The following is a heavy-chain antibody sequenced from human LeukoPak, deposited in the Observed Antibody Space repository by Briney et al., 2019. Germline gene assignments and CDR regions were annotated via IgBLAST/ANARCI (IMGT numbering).Heavy chain of an antibody. CDR1: GGSINSSSYY. CDR2: IYYSGST. D-gene: IGHD2-2*02. CDR3: ARTLYPWNFDY. Sequence: SETLSLTCTVSGGSINSSSYYWGWIRQSPGKGLQWIGSIYYSGSTYYNPSLKSRVTISIDTSIQFSLKLTSVTAADTAVYYCARTLYPWNFDYWGQGTLVSVSS. J-gene: IGHJ4*02. V-gene: IGHV4-39*07.